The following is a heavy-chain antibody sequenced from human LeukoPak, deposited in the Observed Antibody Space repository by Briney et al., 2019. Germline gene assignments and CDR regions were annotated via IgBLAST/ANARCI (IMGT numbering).Heavy chain of an antibody. V-gene: IGHV4-59*01. CDR2: IYSSGST. Sequence: PSETLSLTCAVSGGSINSYYWSWIRQPPGKGLEWIGYIYSSGSTNYNPSLKSRVTISVDTSKNQFSLKLSSVTAADTAVYYCARDVRPLIHAFDIWGQGTMVTVS. CDR1: GGSINSYY. J-gene: IGHJ3*02. CDR3: ARDVRPLIHAFDI.